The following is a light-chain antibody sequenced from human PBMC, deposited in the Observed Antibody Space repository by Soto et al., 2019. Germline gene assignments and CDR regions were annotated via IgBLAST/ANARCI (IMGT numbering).Light chain of an antibody. J-gene: IGKJ2*01. CDR3: QQDSSCPHT. CDR1: VCISNW. V-gene: IGKV1-12*01. CDR2: GAS. Sequence: DIQVTQPPYTVSASVRDRVTITCRASVCISNWLAWYQHKPGKAPKLLIYGASNLQSEVPLRFSGSGSGTDFTLTINNLQPEDFATYYCQQDSSCPHTLGQGTKVDIK.